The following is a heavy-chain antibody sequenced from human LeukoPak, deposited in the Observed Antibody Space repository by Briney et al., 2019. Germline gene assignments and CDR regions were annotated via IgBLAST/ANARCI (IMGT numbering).Heavy chain of an antibody. CDR2: INAGNGNT. CDR1: GYTFTSYA. J-gene: IGHJ4*02. D-gene: IGHD5-12*01. Sequence: GASVKVSCKASGYTFTSYAVHWVRQAPGQRLEWMGWINAGNGNTKYSQEFQGRVTITKDTSASTAYMELSSLRSEDMAVYYCARDKRPYSGYELNLYYFDYWGQGTLVTVSS. V-gene: IGHV1-3*03. CDR3: ARDKRPYSGYELNLYYFDY.